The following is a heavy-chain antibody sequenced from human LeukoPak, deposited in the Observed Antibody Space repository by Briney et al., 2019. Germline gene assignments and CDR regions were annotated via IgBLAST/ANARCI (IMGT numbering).Heavy chain of an antibody. J-gene: IGHJ4*02. CDR1: GYSFTSYW. V-gene: IGHV5-51*01. D-gene: IGHD5-12*01. Sequence: GASLMTHCKGSGYSFTSYWIGWVRQMPGKGLEWMGIVYPCDSDTRYSPSFQGQVTISADKSISTAYLQWSSLKASDTAMYYCARSPHIVATSPKYFDYWGQG. CDR3: ARSPHIVATSPKYFDY. CDR2: VYPCDSDT.